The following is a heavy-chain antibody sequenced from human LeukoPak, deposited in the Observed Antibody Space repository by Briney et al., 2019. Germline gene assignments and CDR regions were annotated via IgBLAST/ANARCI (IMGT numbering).Heavy chain of an antibody. CDR2: LYSSGST. Sequence: GGSLRLSCAASGVTVSSNYMSWVRQAPGKGLEWVSLLYSSGSTHYAGSVKGRFTIPRDNSKNTLYLQMNSLRAEDTAVYYCARDKTYFDYWGRGTLVTVSS. CDR3: ARDKTYFDY. CDR1: GVTVSSNY. V-gene: IGHV3-53*01. J-gene: IGHJ4*02.